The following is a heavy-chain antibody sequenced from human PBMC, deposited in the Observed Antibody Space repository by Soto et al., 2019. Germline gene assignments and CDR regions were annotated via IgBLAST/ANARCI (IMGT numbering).Heavy chain of an antibody. CDR2: IYYSGST. D-gene: IGHD3-22*01. J-gene: IGHJ4*02. CDR3: ARSRSGYYYS. CDR1: GGSISSGDYY. Sequence: SETLSLTCTVSGGSISSGDYYWSWIPQPPGKGLEWIGYIYYSGSTYYNPSLKSRVTISVDTSKNQFSLKLSSVTAADTAVYYCARSRSGYYYSWGQGTLVTVSS. V-gene: IGHV4-30-4*01.